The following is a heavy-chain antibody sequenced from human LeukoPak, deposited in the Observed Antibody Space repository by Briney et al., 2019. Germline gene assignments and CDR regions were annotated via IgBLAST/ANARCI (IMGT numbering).Heavy chain of an antibody. CDR1: GYTFTSYD. CDR2: MNPNSGNT. CDR3: ARGTVRQLLLRYYYMDV. D-gene: IGHD2-2*01. Sequence: EASVKVSCKASGYTFTSYDINWVRQATGQGLEWMGWMNPNSGNTGYAQKFQGRVTMTRNTSISTAYMELSSLRSEDTAVYYCARGTVRQLLLRYYYMDVWGKGTTVTVSS. J-gene: IGHJ6*03. V-gene: IGHV1-8*01.